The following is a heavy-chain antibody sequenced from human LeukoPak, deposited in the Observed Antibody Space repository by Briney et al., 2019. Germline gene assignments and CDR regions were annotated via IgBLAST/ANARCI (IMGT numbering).Heavy chain of an antibody. Sequence: GGTLRLSCAASGFTFSSYGMSWVRQAPGKGLEWVSAISGSGGSTYYADSVKGRFTIPRDNSKNTLYLQMNSLRAEDTAVYYCAKRGGMYPAHYFDYWGQGTLVTVSS. J-gene: IGHJ4*02. D-gene: IGHD3-16*01. CDR2: ISGSGGST. CDR3: AKRGGMYPAHYFDY. V-gene: IGHV3-23*01. CDR1: GFTFSSYG.